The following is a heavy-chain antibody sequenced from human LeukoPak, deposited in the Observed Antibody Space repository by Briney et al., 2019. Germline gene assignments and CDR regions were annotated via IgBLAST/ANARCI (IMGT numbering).Heavy chain of an antibody. J-gene: IGHJ4*02. D-gene: IGHD3-10*01. CDR2: ISCDGSNK. CDR1: GFTFSSYG. V-gene: IGHV3-30*03. Sequence: PGGSLRLSCAASGFTFSSYGMHWVRQAPGKGLEWVAVISCDGSNKYYADSVKGRFTISRDNSKNTVYLQMNSLRAEDTAVYYCARGSRDGSGSYYRHFDYWGQGTLVTVSS. CDR3: ARGSRDGSGSYYRHFDY.